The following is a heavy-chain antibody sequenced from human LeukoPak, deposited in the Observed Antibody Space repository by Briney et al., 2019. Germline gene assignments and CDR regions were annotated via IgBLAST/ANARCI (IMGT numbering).Heavy chain of an antibody. Sequence: PGGSLRLSCAASGFTFSNACMSWVRQAPGKGLEWVGRIKSKTDGGTTDYAAPVKGRFTISRDDSKNTLYLQMNSLKTEDTAVYYCTTGAYCIITSCCEHWFDPWGQGTLVTVSS. D-gene: IGHD2-2*01. CDR3: TTGAYCIITSCCEHWFDP. J-gene: IGHJ5*02. CDR2: IKSKTDGGTT. CDR1: GFTFSNAC. V-gene: IGHV3-15*01.